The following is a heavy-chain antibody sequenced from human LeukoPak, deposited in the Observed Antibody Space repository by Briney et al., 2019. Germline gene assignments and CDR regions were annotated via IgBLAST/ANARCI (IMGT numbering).Heavy chain of an antibody. J-gene: IGHJ4*02. CDR1: GFTFSSYG. CDR2: IRYDGSNK. CDR3: ASPALSQLDY. V-gene: IGHV3-30*02. Sequence: GGSLWPSCAASGFTFSSYGMHWGRQAPGKGRKSVAFIRYDGSNKYYADSVKRRFTTSRDNSKNTLYLQMDSLRSEDTAVYYYASPALSQLDYWGQGTLVTVSS. D-gene: IGHD2/OR15-2a*01.